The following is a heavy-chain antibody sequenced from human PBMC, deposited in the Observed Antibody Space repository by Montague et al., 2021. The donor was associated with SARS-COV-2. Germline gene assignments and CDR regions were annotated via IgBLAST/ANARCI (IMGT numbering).Heavy chain of an antibody. Sequence: SETLSLTCAVYGGSFSGYYWTWIRQSPGKDLEWIAEINHSGTTNYNFNPSLRGRVTISVDTSKSQFSLKLSSVTAADTGVYYCARWDPQTLTLIGLRGKSASDYWGQGTPVTVSS. CDR3: ARWDPQTLTLIGLRGKSASDY. V-gene: IGHV4-34*01. D-gene: IGHD4-23*01. J-gene: IGHJ4*02. CDR2: INHSGTT. CDR1: GGSFSGYY.